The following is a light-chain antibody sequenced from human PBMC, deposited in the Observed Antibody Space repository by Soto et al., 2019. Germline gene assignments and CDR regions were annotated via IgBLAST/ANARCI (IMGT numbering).Light chain of an antibody. CDR3: SSYTNSSSLGV. CDR1: SSDVGGYYH. Sequence: QSALTQPASVSVSPGQSITISCTGTSSDVGGYYHVSWYQQHPGKAPKLMIYEVSNRPSGISHRFSGSKSGNTASLTISGLQAEDEADYYFSSYTNSSSLGVFGGGTKVTVL. J-gene: IGLJ3*02. V-gene: IGLV2-14*01. CDR2: EVS.